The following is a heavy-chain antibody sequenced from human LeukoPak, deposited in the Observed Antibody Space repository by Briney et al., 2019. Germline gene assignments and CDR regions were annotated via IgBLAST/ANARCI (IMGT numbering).Heavy chain of an antibody. CDR1: GGSISSGDYY. D-gene: IGHD5-12*01. V-gene: IGHV4-30-4*01. CDR2: IYYSGST. CDR3: ARATFSGFATDY. J-gene: IGHJ4*02. Sequence: SETLSLTCTVSGGSISSGDYYWSWIRQPPGKGLEWIGYIYYSGSTYYNPSLKSRVTISVDTSKNQFSLKLSSVTAEDTAVYYCARATFSGFATDYWGQGTLVTVSS.